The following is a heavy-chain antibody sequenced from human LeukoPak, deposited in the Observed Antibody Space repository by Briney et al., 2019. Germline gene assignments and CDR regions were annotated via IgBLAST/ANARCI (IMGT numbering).Heavy chain of an antibody. Sequence: PSETLSLTCTVSGGSTSGYYWSWIRQPPGKGLEWIGYIYYSGSTNYNPSLESRVTISVDTSKNQFSLKLSSVTAADTAVYYCARHRPPNYYGSPGARAAFDIWGQGTMVTVSS. J-gene: IGHJ3*02. V-gene: IGHV4-59*08. CDR1: GGSTSGYY. D-gene: IGHD3-10*01. CDR2: IYYSGST. CDR3: ARHRPPNYYGSPGARAAFDI.